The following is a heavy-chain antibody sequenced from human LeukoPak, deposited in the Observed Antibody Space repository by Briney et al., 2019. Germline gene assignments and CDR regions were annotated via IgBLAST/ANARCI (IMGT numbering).Heavy chain of an antibody. V-gene: IGHV3-30*02. Sequence: GGSLRLSCAASGFTFSSHGLHWVRQAPGKGLEWVAFIRYDGSYKYYADSVKGRFTISGDNSKNTLYLQMNSLRAEDTAVYYCAKDRWYYGSGSPANPFDYWGQGTLVTV. CDR3: AKDRWYYGSGSPANPFDY. CDR1: GFTFSSHG. D-gene: IGHD3-10*01. CDR2: IRYDGSYK. J-gene: IGHJ4*02.